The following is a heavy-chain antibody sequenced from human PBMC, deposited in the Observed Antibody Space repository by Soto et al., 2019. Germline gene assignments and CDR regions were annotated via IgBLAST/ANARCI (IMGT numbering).Heavy chain of an antibody. Sequence: GGSLRLSCAASGFTFSSYAMSWVRQAPGKGLEWVSAISGSGGSTYYADSVKGRFTISRDNSKNTLYLQMNSLRAEDTAVYYCAKEVLSTVVTAGRFDPWGQGTLVTVSS. CDR3: AKEVLSTVVTAGRFDP. CDR2: ISGSGGST. CDR1: GFTFSSYA. J-gene: IGHJ5*02. V-gene: IGHV3-23*01. D-gene: IGHD2-15*01.